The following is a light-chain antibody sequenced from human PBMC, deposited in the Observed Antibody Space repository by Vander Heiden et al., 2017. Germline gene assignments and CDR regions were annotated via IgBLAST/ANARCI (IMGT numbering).Light chain of an antibody. CDR1: TSSDGAGYD. Sequence: QSVLPQPPSVSGAPGQRVTIPCIGSTSSDGAGYDLNWYQQLPGTAPKLLIYGNNNRASGVPDRFSASKAGTAASLVITGLQADDEAAYYCQAYDTSLTKVFGGGTKLTV. J-gene: IGLJ2*01. CDR3: QAYDTSLTKV. CDR2: GNN. V-gene: IGLV1-40*01.